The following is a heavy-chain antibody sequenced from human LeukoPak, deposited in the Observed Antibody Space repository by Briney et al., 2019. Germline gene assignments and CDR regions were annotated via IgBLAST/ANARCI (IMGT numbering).Heavy chain of an antibody. CDR2: FDPEDGET. V-gene: IGHV1-24*01. Sequence: VASVKVSCKASGYTFTSYGISWVRQAPGKGLEWMGGFDPEDGETIYAQKFQGRVTMTEDTSTDTAYMELSSLRSEDTAVYYCATPPGYDFWSGYTNWGQGTLVTVSS. CDR1: GYTFTSYG. D-gene: IGHD3-3*01. J-gene: IGHJ4*02. CDR3: ATPPGYDFWSGYTN.